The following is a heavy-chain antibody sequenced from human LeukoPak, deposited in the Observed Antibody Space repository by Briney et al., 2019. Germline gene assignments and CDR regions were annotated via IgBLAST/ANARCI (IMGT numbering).Heavy chain of an antibody. Sequence: ASVKVSCKASGYTFTRYYMHWVRQAPGQGLEWMGWINPNSGGTNYAQKFQSMVTITSHTSISTAYMELSRLRSDDTAVYYCARVSSVRGVIPNYYFDYWGQGTLVTVSS. J-gene: IGHJ4*02. V-gene: IGHV1-2*02. CDR2: INPNSGGT. D-gene: IGHD3-10*01. CDR1: GYTFTRYY. CDR3: ARVSSVRGVIPNYYFDY.